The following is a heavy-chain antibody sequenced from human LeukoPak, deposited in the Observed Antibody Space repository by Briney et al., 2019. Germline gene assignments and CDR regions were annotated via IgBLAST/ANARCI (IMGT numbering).Heavy chain of an antibody. J-gene: IGHJ4*02. CDR1: GYTFTSYG. CDR2: ISAYNGNT. D-gene: IGHD6-13*01. Sequence: ASVKVSCKASGYTFTSYGISWVRQAPGQGLEWMGWISAYNGNTNYAQKFQGRVTMTRDTSISTAYMELSRLRSDDTAVYYCARDPYSSSWFLNDYWGQGTLVTVSS. V-gene: IGHV1-18*01. CDR3: ARDPYSSSWFLNDY.